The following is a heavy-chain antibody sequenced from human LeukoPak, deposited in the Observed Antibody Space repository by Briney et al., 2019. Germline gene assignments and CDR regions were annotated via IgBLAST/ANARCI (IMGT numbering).Heavy chain of an antibody. CDR2: ISHGGST. CDR1: GGSFSGYF. Sequence: PSETLSLTCAVYGGSFSGYFWSWIRQPPGRGLEWIGEISHGGSTNYNPSLKSRVTVSLDTSRNQFSLKLNSVTPEDTAVYYCARGDGGGWKVFDYWGQGTLVTVSS. V-gene: IGHV4-34*01. D-gene: IGHD2-15*01. J-gene: IGHJ4*02. CDR3: ARGDGGGWKVFDY.